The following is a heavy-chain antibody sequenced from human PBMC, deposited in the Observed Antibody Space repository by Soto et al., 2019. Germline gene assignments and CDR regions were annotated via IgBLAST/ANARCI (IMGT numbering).Heavy chain of an antibody. V-gene: IGHV4-30-4*01. CDR1: GGSISSGDYY. CDR3: ASPSYYYDSSGYPDAFDI. CDR2: IYYSGGT. J-gene: IGHJ3*02. Sequence: QVQLQESGPGLVKPSQTLSLTCTVSGGSISSGDYYWSWIRPPPGKGLEWIGYIYYSGGTYYNPSLKSRVAISVDTSKNQFSLKLSSVTAADTAVYYCASPSYYYDSSGYPDAFDIWGQGTMVTVSS. D-gene: IGHD3-22*01.